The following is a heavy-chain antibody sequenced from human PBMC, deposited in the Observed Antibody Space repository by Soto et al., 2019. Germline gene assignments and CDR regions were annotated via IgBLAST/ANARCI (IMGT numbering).Heavy chain of an antibody. CDR1: GGTFSSYA. CDR3: ARDDVDTAMPYGMDV. V-gene: IGHV1-69*12. Sequence: QVQLVQSGAEVKKPGSSVKVSCKASGGTFSSYAISWVRQAPGQGLEWMGGIIPIFGTANYAQKFQGRVTINADESTSTAYMELSSLRSEDTAGSYCARDDVDTAMPYGMDVWGQGTTVTVSS. D-gene: IGHD5-18*01. J-gene: IGHJ6*02. CDR2: IIPIFGTA.